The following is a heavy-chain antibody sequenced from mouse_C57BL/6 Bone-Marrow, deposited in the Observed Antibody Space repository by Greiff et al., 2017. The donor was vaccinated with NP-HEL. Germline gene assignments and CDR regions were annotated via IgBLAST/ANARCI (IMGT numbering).Heavy chain of an antibody. CDR2: IYPGGGYT. J-gene: IGHJ3*01. D-gene: IGHD2-3*01. V-gene: IGHV1-63*01. CDR1: GYTFTNYW. Sequence: QVQLQQSGADLVRPGTSVKMSCKASGYTFTNYWIGWAKQRPGHGLEWIGDIYPGGGYTNYNEKFKGKATLTADKSSSTAYMQFSSLTSEDSAIYYCARSYDGYLFAYWGQGTLVTVSA. CDR3: ARSYDGYLFAY.